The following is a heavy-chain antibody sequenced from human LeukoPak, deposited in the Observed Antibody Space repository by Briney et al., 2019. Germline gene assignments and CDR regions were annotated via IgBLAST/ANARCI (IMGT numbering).Heavy chain of an antibody. J-gene: IGHJ5*02. Sequence: ADSVKGRFTISRDNAKNSLYLQMNSLRAEDTAVYYCARAGSGRSPDWFDPWGQGTLVTVSS. V-gene: IGHV3-48*01. D-gene: IGHD1-26*01. CDR3: ARAGSGRSPDWFDP.